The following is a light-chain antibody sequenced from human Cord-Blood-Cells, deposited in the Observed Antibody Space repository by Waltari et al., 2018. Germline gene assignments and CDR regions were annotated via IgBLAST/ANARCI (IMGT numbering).Light chain of an antibody. CDR1: SGINVGTYR. V-gene: IGLV5-45*01. J-gene: IGLJ3*02. CDR2: YKSDSDK. Sequence: QAVLTQPASLSASPGASASLTCTLRSGINVGTYRIYWYQQKPGSPPQYLLRYKSDSDKQQCSVVTIRFSGSKDASANAGILLISGLQSEDEADYYCMIWDSSASVFGGGTKLTVL. CDR3: MIWDSSASV.